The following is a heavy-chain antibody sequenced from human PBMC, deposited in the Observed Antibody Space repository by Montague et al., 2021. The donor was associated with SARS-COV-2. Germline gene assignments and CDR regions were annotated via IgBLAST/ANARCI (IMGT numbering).Heavy chain of an antibody. CDR3: ARLYGSSFDN. J-gene: IGHJ4*02. V-gene: IGHV4-39*01. CDR2: FYYAGGT. CDR1: GGSVSSISSH. D-gene: IGHD4-17*01. Sequence: SETLSLTCTVSGGSVSSISSHWGWIRQPPGKGLESIGSFYYAGGTQYNPSLKSRVTISVDASNDQFSLKMNSVTAADTAVYFCARLYGSSFDNWGQGTLVAVSS.